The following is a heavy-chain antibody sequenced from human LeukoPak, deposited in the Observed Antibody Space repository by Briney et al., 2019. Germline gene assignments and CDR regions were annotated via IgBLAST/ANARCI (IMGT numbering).Heavy chain of an antibody. V-gene: IGHV1-2*02. CDR1: GYTFTGYY. D-gene: IGHD6-13*01. J-gene: IGHJ4*02. CDR2: INPNSGAT. CDR3: ARGPHIAAAGTGPQTY. Sequence: GASVKVSCNTSGYTFTGYYLHWVRQAPGQGLEWMGWINPNSGATDCAQRFQGRVTMTRDTSISTAYMELNSLTSDDTAVYFCARGPHIAAAGTGPQTYWGQGTLVTVSS.